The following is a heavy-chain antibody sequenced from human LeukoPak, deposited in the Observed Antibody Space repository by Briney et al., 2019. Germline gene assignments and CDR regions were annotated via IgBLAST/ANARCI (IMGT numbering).Heavy chain of an antibody. J-gene: IGHJ4*02. CDR1: GFTFDDYA. CDR3: ARGGGELVAVAGTDYFDY. V-gene: IGHV3-9*01. CDR2: ISWNSGSI. Sequence: PGRSLRLSCAASGFTFDDYAMHWVRQAPGKGLEWVSGISWNSGSIGYADSVKGRFTISRDNSKNTLYLQMNSLRAEDTAVYYCARGGGELVAVAGTDYFDYWGQGTLVTVSS. D-gene: IGHD6-19*01.